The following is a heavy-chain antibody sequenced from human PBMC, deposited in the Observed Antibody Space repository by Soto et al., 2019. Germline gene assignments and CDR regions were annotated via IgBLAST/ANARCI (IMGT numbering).Heavy chain of an antibody. V-gene: IGHV6-1*01. CDR3: ARGHCSSSSCYYYYGMDV. CDR2: TYYRSKWYN. CDR1: GGNSSDLSAS. D-gene: IGHD2-2*01. Sequence: SRTDDSSGGNSSDLSASRNRIKQSATTCLGWLGSTYYRSKWYNDHAISVKRLITINPDTSKNQFSLQLFSVTPEDTAVYYCARGHCSSSSCYYYYGMDVWGQGTTVTVSS. J-gene: IGHJ6*02.